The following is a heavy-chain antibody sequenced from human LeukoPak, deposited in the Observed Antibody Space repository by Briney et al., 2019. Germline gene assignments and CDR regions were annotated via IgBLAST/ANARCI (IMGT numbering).Heavy chain of an antibody. Sequence: GGSLRLSCIASGFSFSGHWMHWARQLPGKGLVWVSRISPTGSTTSYADSVKGRFTISRDNAKNTLYLQMNSLRAEDTAVYYCARGGRDGYPSDAFDIWGQGTIVTVPS. J-gene: IGHJ3*02. CDR3: ARGGRDGYPSDAFDI. CDR1: GFSFSGHW. D-gene: IGHD5-24*01. V-gene: IGHV3-74*01. CDR2: ISPTGSTT.